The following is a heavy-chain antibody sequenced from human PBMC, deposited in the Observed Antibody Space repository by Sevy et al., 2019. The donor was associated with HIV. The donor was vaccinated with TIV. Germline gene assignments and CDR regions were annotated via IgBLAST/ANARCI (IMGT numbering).Heavy chain of an antibody. CDR2: ISGSGGGK. Sequence: GGSLRLSCAASGFAFSSFAISWVSQAPGKGLESVSDISGSGGGKKYADSVKGRFTVSRDNAQNTVFLQMNNLRGEDTGLYYCAKEFYRGSYLEDWGQGTLVTVSS. J-gene: IGHJ4*02. D-gene: IGHD3-10*01. CDR3: AKEFYRGSYLED. CDR1: GFAFSSFA. V-gene: IGHV3-23*01.